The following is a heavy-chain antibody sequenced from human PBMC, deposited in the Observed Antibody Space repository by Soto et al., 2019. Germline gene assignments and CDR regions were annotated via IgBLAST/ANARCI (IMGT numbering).Heavy chain of an antibody. V-gene: IGHV6-1*01. Sequence: SQTLSLLCPISGDSVSRNSAAWNWIKQSPSRLLEWLGRTYYRQKWYTHYEVSVKSRITVNPDKSTKQLSLKLKYVTPEDRAPYYCARSGPGVYIDYWGQGTLVTVSS. CDR3: ARSGPGVYIDY. CDR1: GDSVSRNSAA. J-gene: IGHJ4*02. CDR2: TYYRQKWYT. D-gene: IGHD1-26*01.